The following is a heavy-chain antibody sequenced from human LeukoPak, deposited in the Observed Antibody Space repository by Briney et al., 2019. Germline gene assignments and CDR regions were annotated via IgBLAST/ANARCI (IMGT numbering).Heavy chain of an antibody. D-gene: IGHD6-19*01. CDR2: ISAYNGNT. CDR1: GYTFTSYG. CDR3: ARDHDSSGWYGGWFDP. J-gene: IGHJ5*02. Sequence: ASVKVSCKASGYTFTSYGISWVRQAPGQGLEWMGWISAYNGNTNYAQKLQGRVTMTRDTSISTAYMELSRLRSDDTAVYYCARDHDSSGWYGGWFDPWGQGTLVTVSS. V-gene: IGHV1-18*01.